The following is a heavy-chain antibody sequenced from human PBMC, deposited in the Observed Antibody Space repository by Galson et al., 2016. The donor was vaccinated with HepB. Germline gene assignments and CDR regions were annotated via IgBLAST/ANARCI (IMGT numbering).Heavy chain of an antibody. CDR3: ARALGLVGATPLDY. J-gene: IGHJ4*02. CDR2: IIPIFGTT. D-gene: IGHD1-26*01. V-gene: IGHV1-69*13. Sequence: SVKVSCKASGGTFNSDAITWVRQAPGQGLEWMGGIIPIFGTTNYAQKFQGRLTITADESTSTAYMDLSSLRSGDTAVYYCARALGLVGATPLDYWGQGTLVTVSS. CDR1: GGTFNSDA.